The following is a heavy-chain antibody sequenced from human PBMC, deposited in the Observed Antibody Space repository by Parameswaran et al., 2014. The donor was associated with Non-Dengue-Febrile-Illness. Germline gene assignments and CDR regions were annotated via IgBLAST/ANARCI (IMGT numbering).Heavy chain of an antibody. J-gene: IGHJ4*02. CDR3: ARLWGYH. V-gene: IGHV3-53*01. Sequence: RWIRSAPREGAWEWVSVIYSGGSTYYADSVKGRFTISRDNSKNTLYLQMNSLRAEDTAVYYCARLWGYHWGQGTLVTVSS. D-gene: IGHD7-27*01. CDR2: IYSGGST.